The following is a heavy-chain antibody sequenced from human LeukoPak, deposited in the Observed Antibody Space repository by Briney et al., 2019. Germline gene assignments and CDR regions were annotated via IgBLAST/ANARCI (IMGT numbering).Heavy chain of an antibody. V-gene: IGHV3-23*01. CDR3: AKCKDIVATPGDGSDV. Sequence: GGSLRLSCAASGFTFNRYAMSWVRQAPGKGLEWVAAVSTSGDSTYYGGSVKGRFTVSRDNSRNTLYLQMNSLRVEDTAVYYCAKCKDIVATPGDGSDVWGQGTTVTVSS. J-gene: IGHJ6*02. CDR1: GFTFNRYA. CDR2: VSTSGDST. D-gene: IGHD5-12*01.